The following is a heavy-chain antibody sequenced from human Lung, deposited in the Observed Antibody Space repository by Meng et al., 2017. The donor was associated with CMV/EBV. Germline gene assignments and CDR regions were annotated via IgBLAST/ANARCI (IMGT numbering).Heavy chain of an antibody. CDR1: GYTFTGYY. Sequence: SVKVSCXASGYTFTGYYMHWVRQAPGQGLEWMGWINPNSGGTNYAQKFQGRVTMTRDTCISTAYMELSRLRSDDTAVYYCARGESYSGSYQRYYYFDYWGQGTLVTVSS. J-gene: IGHJ4*02. CDR3: ARGESYSGSYQRYYYFDY. CDR2: INPNSGGT. V-gene: IGHV1-2*02. D-gene: IGHD1-26*01.